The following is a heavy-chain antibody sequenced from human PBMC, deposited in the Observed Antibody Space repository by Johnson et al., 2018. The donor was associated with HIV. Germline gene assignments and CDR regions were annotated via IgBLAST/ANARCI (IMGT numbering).Heavy chain of an antibody. CDR3: TTRRVVGATPTPDDAFDI. CDR2: IQSKTDGGTT. D-gene: IGHD1-26*01. J-gene: IGHJ3*02. V-gene: IGHV3-15*01. CDR1: GFTFSNAW. Sequence: VQLVESGGGLVKPGGSLRLSCAASGFTFSNAWMNWVRQAPGKGLEWVGRIQSKTDGGTTDYAAPGNGRFPISRKDSKNTLSLQMNSLKTEDTAVYYCTTRRVVGATPTPDDAFDIWGQGTMVTVSS.